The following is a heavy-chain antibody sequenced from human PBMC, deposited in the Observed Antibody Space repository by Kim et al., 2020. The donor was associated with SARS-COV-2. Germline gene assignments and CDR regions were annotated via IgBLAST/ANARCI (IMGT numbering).Heavy chain of an antibody. CDR3: ARARYSSGWYSYYFDY. V-gene: IGHV4-59*01. D-gene: IGHD6-19*01. Sequence: SRKSRVTISVDTSKNQFSLKLSSVTAADTAVYYCARARYSSGWYSYYFDYWGQGTLVTVSS. J-gene: IGHJ4*02.